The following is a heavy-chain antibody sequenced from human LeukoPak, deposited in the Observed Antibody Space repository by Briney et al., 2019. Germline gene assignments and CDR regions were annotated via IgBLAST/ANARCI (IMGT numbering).Heavy chain of an antibody. D-gene: IGHD1-26*01. CDR3: ARGKGSYGP. V-gene: IGHV4-39*01. Sequence: PSETLSLTCTVSGGSISSSNYCWGWIRQPPGKGLGWIGSIYYSGNTYYNPSLKSRVTISVDTSKNQFSLKLSSVTAADTAVYYCARGKGSYGPWGQGTLVTVSS. CDR2: IYYSGNT. J-gene: IGHJ4*02. CDR1: GGSISSSNYC.